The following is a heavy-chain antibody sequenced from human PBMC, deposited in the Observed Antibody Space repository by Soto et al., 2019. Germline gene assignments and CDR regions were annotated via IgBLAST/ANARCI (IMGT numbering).Heavy chain of an antibody. CDR1: GGSISSSSYY. V-gene: IGHV4-39*01. D-gene: IGHD5-18*01. CDR2: IYYSGST. CDR3: ARHGHGTAMAHRVDY. J-gene: IGHJ4*02. Sequence: SETLSLTCTVSGGSISSSSYYWGWIRQPPGKGLEWIGSIYYSGSTYYNPSLKSRVTISVDTSKNQFSLKLSSVTAADTAVYYCARHGHGTAMAHRVDYWGQGTLVTVSS.